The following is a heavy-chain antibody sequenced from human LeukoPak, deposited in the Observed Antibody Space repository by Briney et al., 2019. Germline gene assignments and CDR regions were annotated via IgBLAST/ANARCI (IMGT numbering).Heavy chain of an antibody. CDR1: GFTFSSYA. Sequence: PGGSLRLSCAASGFTFSSYAMSWVRQAPGKGLEWVSAISGSGGSTHYADSVKGRFTISRDNSKNTLYLQMNSLRAEDTAVYYCAKARLKYYYDSSPDAFDIWGQGTMVTVSS. V-gene: IGHV3-23*01. D-gene: IGHD3-22*01. CDR3: AKARLKYYYDSSPDAFDI. CDR2: ISGSGGST. J-gene: IGHJ3*02.